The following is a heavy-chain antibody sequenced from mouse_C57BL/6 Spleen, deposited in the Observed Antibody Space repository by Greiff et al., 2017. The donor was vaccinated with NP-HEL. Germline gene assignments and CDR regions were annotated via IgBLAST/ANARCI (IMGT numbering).Heavy chain of an antibody. V-gene: IGHV1-22*01. CDR2: INPNNGGT. CDR1: GYTFTDYN. CDR3: ARWGVYGYDGLDY. J-gene: IGHJ2*01. D-gene: IGHD2-2*01. Sequence: VHVKQSGPELVKPGASVKMSCKASGYTFTDYNMHWVKQSHGKSLEWIGYINPNNGGTSYNQKFKGKATLTVNKSSSTAYMELRSLTSEDSAVYYCARWGVYGYDGLDYWGQGTTLTVSS.